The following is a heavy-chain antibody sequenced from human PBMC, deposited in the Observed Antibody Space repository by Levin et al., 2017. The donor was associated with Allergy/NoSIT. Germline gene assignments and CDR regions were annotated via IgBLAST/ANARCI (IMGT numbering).Heavy chain of an antibody. CDR2: TRNRAYSYTT. CDR3: ARIVGSTTGVDY. V-gene: IGHV3-72*01. Sequence: PGGSLRLSCVASGFTFSDHYMDWVRQAPGKGLEWVGRTRNRAYSYTTEYAASVKGRFTISRDDSKNSLYLQMNSLETEDTAVYYCARIVGSTTGVDYWGQGTLVTVSS. J-gene: IGHJ4*02. D-gene: IGHD1-26*01. CDR1: GFTFSDHY.